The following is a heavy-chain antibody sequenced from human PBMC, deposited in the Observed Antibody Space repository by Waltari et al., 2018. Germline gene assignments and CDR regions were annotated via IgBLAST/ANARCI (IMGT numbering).Heavy chain of an antibody. V-gene: IGHV6-1*01. D-gene: IGHD4-17*01. Sequence: QVQLQQSGPGLVKPSQTLSLTCAISGDSVSSNSVAWNWIRQSPSRGLEWLGMTYYRSKWYYDDAVSVQSRITINPDTSKNHFSLQLNSVTPDDTAVYHCARAYAHYFDDWGQGMLVTVSS. J-gene: IGHJ4*02. CDR1: GDSVSSNSVA. CDR2: TYYRSKWYY. CDR3: ARAYAHYFDD.